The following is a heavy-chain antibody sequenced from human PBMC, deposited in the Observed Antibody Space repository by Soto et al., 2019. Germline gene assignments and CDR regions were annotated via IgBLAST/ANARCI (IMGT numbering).Heavy chain of an antibody. V-gene: IGHV4-30-4*01. CDR3: ASFGVASINWFDP. CDR1: GVSISSVDYY. CDR2: IDYSGTT. Sequence: QMQLQESGPGLVKPSQTLSLTCTVSGVSISSVDYYWTWIRQSTGKGLEWIGCIDYSGTTYYNPSLKSRVTISEDTSKNQFSLKLTSVAAADTAMYYCASFGVASINWFDPWGQGTLVIVSS. D-gene: IGHD3-3*01. J-gene: IGHJ5*02.